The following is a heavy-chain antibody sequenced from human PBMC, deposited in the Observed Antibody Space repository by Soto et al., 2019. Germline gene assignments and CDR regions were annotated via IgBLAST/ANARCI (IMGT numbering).Heavy chain of an antibody. Sequence: ASVKVSCKASGGTFSSYAISWVRQAPGQGLEWMGGIIPIFGTANYAQKFQGRVTITADESTSTAYMELSSLRSEDTAVYYCARERGGAGAVAGTGWFDPWGQGTLGTVSS. D-gene: IGHD6-19*01. CDR3: ARERGGAGAVAGTGWFDP. CDR2: IIPIFGTA. J-gene: IGHJ5*02. CDR1: GGTFSSYA. V-gene: IGHV1-69*13.